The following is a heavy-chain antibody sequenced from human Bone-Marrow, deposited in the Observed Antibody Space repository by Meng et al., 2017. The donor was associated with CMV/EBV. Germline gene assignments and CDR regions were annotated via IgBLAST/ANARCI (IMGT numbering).Heavy chain of an antibody. CDR2: IKQDGSEK. D-gene: IGHD1-26*01. Sequence: GGSLRLSCAASGFTFSSYWMSWVRQAPGKGLEWVANIKQDGSEKYYVDSVKGRFTISRDNAKNSLYLQMNSLRAEDTAVYYCARESIVGAYYYYYYGMTSGAKGTRSTSP. J-gene: IGHJ6*02. CDR3: ARESIVGAYYYYYYGMTS. V-gene: IGHV3-7*01. CDR1: GFTFSSYW.